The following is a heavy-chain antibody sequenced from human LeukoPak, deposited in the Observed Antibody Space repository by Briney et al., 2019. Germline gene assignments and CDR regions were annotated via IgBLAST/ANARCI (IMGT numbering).Heavy chain of an antibody. J-gene: IGHJ4*02. CDR1: GFTFSTYW. CDR2: IKQDGSDK. CDR3: ARVRCSSNSCFPDY. Sequence: GGPLRLSCAASGFTFSTYWMSWVRQAPGKGLERVANIKQDGSDKYYVDSVKGRFTISRDNAKNSLFLQMNSLRAEDTAVYYCARVRCSSNSCFPDYWGQGTLVTVSS. V-gene: IGHV3-7*01. D-gene: IGHD2-2*01.